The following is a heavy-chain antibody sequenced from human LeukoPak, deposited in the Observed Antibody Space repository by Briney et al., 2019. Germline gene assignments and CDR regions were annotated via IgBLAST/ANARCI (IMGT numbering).Heavy chain of an antibody. Sequence: GGSLRLSCAASGFSVSSNYMSWVRQAPGKGLEWVSGINWNGGSTGYADSVKGRFTISRDNAKNSLYLQMNSLRAEDTALYHCARAGKYCTNGVCPFDYWGQGTLVTVSS. D-gene: IGHD2-8*01. CDR3: ARAGKYCTNGVCPFDY. V-gene: IGHV3-20*01. J-gene: IGHJ4*02. CDR2: INWNGGST. CDR1: GFSVSSNY.